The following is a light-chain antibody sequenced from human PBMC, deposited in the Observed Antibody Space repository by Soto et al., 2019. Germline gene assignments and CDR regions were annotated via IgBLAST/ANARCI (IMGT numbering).Light chain of an antibody. Sequence: QSALTQPASVSGSPGQSITISCTGTSSDVGGYNYVSWYQQHPGKAPKLMIYDVSNRPSGVSNRFSGSKSGNTASLTISGLHAQDDADYYCTSYTSSSTAVFGTGTKLTVL. CDR2: DVS. CDR1: SSDVGGYNY. V-gene: IGLV2-14*01. J-gene: IGLJ1*01. CDR3: TSYTSSSTAV.